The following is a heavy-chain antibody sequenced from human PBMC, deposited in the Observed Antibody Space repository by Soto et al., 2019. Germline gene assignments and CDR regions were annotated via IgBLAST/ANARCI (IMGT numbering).Heavy chain of an antibody. CDR1: GFTLSSFA. D-gene: IGHD2-21*01. CDR2: IGATSSSGSNF. CDR3: ARGGKVPYSYGMDV. J-gene: IGHJ6*02. Sequence: EVQLEESGGGLVQPGGSLRLSCAASGFTLSSFALNWVRQAPGKGLEWVSYIGATSSSGSNFYYAASVKGRFTISRDSAKNSLFLQMNSLRDEDTAIYYCARGGKVPYSYGMDVWGQGTTVTVSS. V-gene: IGHV3-48*03.